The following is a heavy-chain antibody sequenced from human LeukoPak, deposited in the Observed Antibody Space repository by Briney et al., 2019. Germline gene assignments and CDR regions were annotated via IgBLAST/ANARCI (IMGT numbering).Heavy chain of an antibody. CDR3: ARNGHGSEVDF. V-gene: IGHV4-4*08. D-gene: IGHD1-26*01. J-gene: IGHJ4*02. CDR2: IYTSGST. Sequence: SETLSLTCAVYGGSFSGYYWSWIRQPPGKGLEWIGRIYTSGSTNYNPSLKSRVTISVDTSKNQFSLKLSSVTAADTAVYYCARNGHGSEVDFWGQGTLVTVSS. CDR1: GGSFSGYY.